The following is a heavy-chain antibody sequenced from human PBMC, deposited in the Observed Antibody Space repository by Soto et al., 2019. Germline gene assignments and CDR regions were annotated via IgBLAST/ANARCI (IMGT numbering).Heavy chain of an antibody. CDR3: AKDGKSDYDFWSGYPLTDMDV. CDR2: ISYDGSNK. J-gene: IGHJ6*03. Sequence: GSLRLSCAASGFTFSSYGMHWVRQAPGKGLEWVAVISYDGSNKYYADSVKGRFTISRDNSKNTLYLQMNSLRAEDTAVYYCAKDGKSDYDFWSGYPLTDMDVWGKGTTVTVSS. CDR1: GFTFSSYG. V-gene: IGHV3-30*18. D-gene: IGHD3-3*01.